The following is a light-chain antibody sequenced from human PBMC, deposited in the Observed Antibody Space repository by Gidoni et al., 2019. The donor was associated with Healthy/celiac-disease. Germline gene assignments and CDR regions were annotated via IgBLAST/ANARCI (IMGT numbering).Light chain of an antibody. Sequence: DIQMTQSPSTLSASVGDRVTITSRASQSISSWLAWYQQKPGKAPKLLIYDASSWESGVPSRFSGSGSGTEFTLTISSLQPDDFATYYCQQYNSYLYTFGQGTKLEIK. J-gene: IGKJ2*01. CDR3: QQYNSYLYT. CDR1: QSISSW. CDR2: DAS. V-gene: IGKV1-5*01.